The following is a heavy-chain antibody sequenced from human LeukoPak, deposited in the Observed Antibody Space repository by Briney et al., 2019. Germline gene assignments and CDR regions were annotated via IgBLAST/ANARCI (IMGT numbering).Heavy chain of an antibody. Sequence: PGGSLRLSCAASGFTFSSYGMHWVRQAPGKGLEWVAVISYDGSNKYYAVSVKGRFTISRDNSKNTLYLQMNSLRAEDTAVYYCAKDRARLWFGELFPRHYYYGMDVWGQGTTVTVSS. CDR1: GFTFSSYG. CDR3: AKDRARLWFGELFPRHYYYGMDV. D-gene: IGHD3-10*01. V-gene: IGHV3-30*18. CDR2: ISYDGSNK. J-gene: IGHJ6*02.